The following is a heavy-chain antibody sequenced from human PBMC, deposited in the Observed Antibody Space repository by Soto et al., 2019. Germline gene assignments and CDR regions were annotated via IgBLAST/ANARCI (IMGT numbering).Heavy chain of an antibody. D-gene: IGHD5-18*01. CDR1: GYTFMCYG. V-gene: IGHV1-18*01. CDR2: ISAYNGNT. J-gene: IGHJ4*02. Sequence: ASVKVYCKASGYTFMCYGIIWVRQAPGQGLEWMGWISAYNGNTNYAQKLQGRVTMTTDTSTSTAYMELRNLRSDDTAVYYCARDRGYSYGLDYWGQGTLVTVS. CDR3: ARDRGYSYGLDY.